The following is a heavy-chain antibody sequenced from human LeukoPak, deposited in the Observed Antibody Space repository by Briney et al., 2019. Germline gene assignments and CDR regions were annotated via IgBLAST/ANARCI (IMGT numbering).Heavy chain of an antibody. D-gene: IGHD4-17*01. V-gene: IGHV4-59*01. CDR2: IYYSGGT. J-gene: IGHJ4*02. CDR1: GASITTSY. Sequence: SETLSLTCTVSGASITTSYWSWIRQPPGKGLEWIGYIYYSGGTNYNPPLKSRVTISVDTSKNQFSLKLSSVTAADTAVYFCARGPVTTGYFAYWGQGTLVTVSS. CDR3: ARGPVTTGYFAY.